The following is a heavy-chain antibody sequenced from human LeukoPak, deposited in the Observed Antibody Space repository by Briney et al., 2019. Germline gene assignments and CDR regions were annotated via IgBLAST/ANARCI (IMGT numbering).Heavy chain of an antibody. Sequence: SETLSLTCTVSGGSISSYYWSWIRQPPGKGLEWIGYIYYSGSTNYNPSLKSRVTISVDTSKNQFSLKLSSVTAEDTAVYYCGRAVTAYYFDYWGQGTLVTVSS. J-gene: IGHJ4*02. D-gene: IGHD2-21*02. CDR2: IYYSGST. CDR1: GGSISSYY. V-gene: IGHV4-59*01. CDR3: GRAVTAYYFDY.